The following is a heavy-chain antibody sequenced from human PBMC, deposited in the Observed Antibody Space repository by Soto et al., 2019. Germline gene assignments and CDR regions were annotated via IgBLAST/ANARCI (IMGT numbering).Heavy chain of an antibody. D-gene: IGHD3-10*01. CDR3: AKDRPSRMTYGSGSHFDY. CDR2: ISGSGGST. J-gene: IGHJ4*02. CDR1: GFTFSSYA. Sequence: GGSLRLSCAASGFTFSSYAMSWVRQAPGKGLEWVSAISGSGGSTYYADSVKGRFTISRDNSKNTLYLQMNSLRAEDTAVYYCAKDRPSRMTYGSGSHFDYWGQGTLVTVSS. V-gene: IGHV3-23*01.